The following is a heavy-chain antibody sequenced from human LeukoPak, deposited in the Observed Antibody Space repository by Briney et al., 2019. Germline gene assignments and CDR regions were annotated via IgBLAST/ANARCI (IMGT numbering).Heavy chain of an antibody. CDR2: IFYSGYT. CDR1: GGSISSYY. V-gene: IGHV4-59*08. Sequence: SETLSLTCTVSGGSISSYYWSWIRQPPGKGLEWIGYIFYSGYTNYNPSLKSRVTISVDTSKNQFSLKLSSVTAADTAVYYCARGGIAVAGTFLQLGRFDYWGQGTLVTVSS. CDR3: ARGGIAVAGTFLQLGRFDY. D-gene: IGHD6-19*01. J-gene: IGHJ4*02.